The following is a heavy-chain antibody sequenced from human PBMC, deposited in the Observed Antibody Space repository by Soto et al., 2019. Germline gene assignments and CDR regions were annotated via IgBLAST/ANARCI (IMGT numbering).Heavy chain of an antibody. V-gene: IGHV4-4*02. CDR2: ISHSGTV. J-gene: IGHJ4*02. Sequence: QVRLQESGPGLVKPSETVSLTCDVSSVSITSSNWWTWVRQPPGKGLEWIGKISHSGTVNYNATLMSRVIISVDKPKNQLSLKLMSVTAADTAVYYCARDYDGFDYWGQGILVTVSS. CDR3: ARDYDGFDY. CDR1: SVSITSSNW. D-gene: IGHD3-16*01.